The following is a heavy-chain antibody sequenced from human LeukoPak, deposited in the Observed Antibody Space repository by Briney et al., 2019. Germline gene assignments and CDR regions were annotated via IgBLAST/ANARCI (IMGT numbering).Heavy chain of an antibody. CDR2: INPSGGST. Sequence: ASVKVSFKAFVYTFTRYYMHWVRQAPGQGPEWVGVINPSGGSTIYAQKVQGRVTLTRDLATNTDYVELRTRRAVGTCCYYCARDNSVRDETWWFTPWGQGTRLTVSS. D-gene: IGHD5-24*01. CDR1: VYTFTRYY. V-gene: IGHV1-46*01. J-gene: IGHJ5*02. CDR3: ARDNSVRDETWWFTP.